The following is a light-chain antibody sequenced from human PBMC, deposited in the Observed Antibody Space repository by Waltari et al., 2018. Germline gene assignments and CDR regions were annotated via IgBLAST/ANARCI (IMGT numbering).Light chain of an antibody. Sequence: NFMLTQPHSVSESPGKTVTISCSRSNGSIASDFVQWYQQRPGSAPTLLIYEDDHRPSGVPGRFSGSVDLSSNSASLSTSGLKTEDEADYHCQSHDGGNLKVFGGGTKLIVL. CDR3: QSHDGGNLKV. CDR2: EDD. J-gene: IGLJ3*02. V-gene: IGLV6-57*03. CDR1: NGSIASDF.